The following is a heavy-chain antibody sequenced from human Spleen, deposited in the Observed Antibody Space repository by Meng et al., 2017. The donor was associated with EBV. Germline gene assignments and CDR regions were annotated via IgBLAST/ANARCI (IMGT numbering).Heavy chain of an antibody. CDR1: GFTFRSYE. CDR2: ISYDGSNK. D-gene: IGHD5-18*01. Sequence: ELVESGGGVVQPGRSLRLSCAASGFTFRSYEMHWVRQAPGKGLEWVAFISYDGSNKYYADSVKGRFTISRDNSKNTLYLQMNSLRAEDTAVYYCAKGGAAMAFDYWGQGTLVTVSS. J-gene: IGHJ4*02. V-gene: IGHV3-30*18. CDR3: AKGGAAMAFDY.